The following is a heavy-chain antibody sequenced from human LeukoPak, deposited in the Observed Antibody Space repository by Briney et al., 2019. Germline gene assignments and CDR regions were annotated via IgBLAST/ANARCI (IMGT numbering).Heavy chain of an antibody. CDR2: IYHSGST. J-gene: IGHJ5*02. Sequence: SETLSLTCAVSGGSISSGGYSWSWNRQPPGKGLEWIGYIYHSGSTYYNPSLKSRVTISVDRSKNQFSLKLSSVTAADTAVYYCARGALLSSWFDPWGQGTLVTVSS. D-gene: IGHD3-10*01. CDR1: GGSISSGGYS. CDR3: ARGALLSSWFDP. V-gene: IGHV4-30-2*01.